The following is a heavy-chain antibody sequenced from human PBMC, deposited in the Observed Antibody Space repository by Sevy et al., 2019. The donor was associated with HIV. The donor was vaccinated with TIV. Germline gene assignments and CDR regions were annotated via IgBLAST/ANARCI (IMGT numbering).Heavy chain of an antibody. CDR1: GFSLSTSGVG. CDR2: IYWNDDK. Sequence: SDPTLVNPTQTLTLTCTFSGFSLSTSGVGVGWIRQPPGKALEWLALIYWNDDKRYSPSLKSRLTITKDTSKNQVVLTMTNMDPVDTATYYCAHTPIGYCSSTSCPHGKYFDYWGQGTLVTVSS. CDR3: AHTPIGYCSSTSCPHGKYFDY. J-gene: IGHJ4*02. D-gene: IGHD2-2*01. V-gene: IGHV2-5*01.